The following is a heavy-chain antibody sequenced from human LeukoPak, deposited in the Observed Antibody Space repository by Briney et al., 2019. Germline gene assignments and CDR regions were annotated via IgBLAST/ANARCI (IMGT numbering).Heavy chain of an antibody. Sequence: GASVKVSCKASGYTFTSYGISWVRQAPGQGLEWMGWISAYNGNTNYTQKLQGRVTMTTDTSTSTAYMELRSLRSDDTAVYYCARDNKIAVAGGFDYWGQGTLVTVSS. D-gene: IGHD6-19*01. J-gene: IGHJ4*02. CDR1: GYTFTSYG. CDR3: ARDNKIAVAGGFDY. V-gene: IGHV1-18*04. CDR2: ISAYNGNT.